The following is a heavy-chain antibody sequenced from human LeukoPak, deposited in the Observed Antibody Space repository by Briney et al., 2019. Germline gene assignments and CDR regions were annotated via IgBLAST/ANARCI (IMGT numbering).Heavy chain of an antibody. J-gene: IGHJ5*02. CDR3: ARVHGSGYKIYNWFDP. CDR1: GGSISSSTYY. CDR2: IYFAGTT. V-gene: IGHV4-39*07. D-gene: IGHD5-12*01. Sequence: SETLSLTCTVSGGSISSSTYYWGWIRQSPGKGLVWIGNIYFAGTTYYNPSLKSRVTISVDTSKNQFSLKLNSVSAADTAVYYCARVHGSGYKIYNWFDPWGQGTLVPVSS.